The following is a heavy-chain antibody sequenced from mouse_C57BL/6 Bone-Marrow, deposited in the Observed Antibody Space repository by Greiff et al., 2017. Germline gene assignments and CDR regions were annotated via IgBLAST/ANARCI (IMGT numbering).Heavy chain of an antibody. V-gene: IGHV1-26*01. Sequence: VQLQQSGPELVKPGASVKISCKASGYTFTDYYMNWVKQSHGKSLEWIGDINPNNGGTSYNQKFKGKATLTVDKSSSTAYMELRSLTSEDSAVYYCAGIYYYGSKYYYAMDYWGQGTSVTVSS. CDR2: INPNNGGT. CDR3: AGIYYYGSKYYYAMDY. D-gene: IGHD1-1*01. CDR1: GYTFTDYY. J-gene: IGHJ4*01.